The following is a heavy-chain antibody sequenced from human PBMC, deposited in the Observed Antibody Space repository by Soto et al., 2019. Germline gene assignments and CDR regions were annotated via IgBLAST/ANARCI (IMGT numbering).Heavy chain of an antibody. D-gene: IGHD2-2*01. Sequence: GESLKISCTGFGYTFTTFWISWVRQMPGKGLEWMGRIDPRDSYINYSPSFQGHVTISVDKSINTAYLQWGGLKASDTAMYYCARLYCTTDTCDSWFDPWGQGTLVTVSS. CDR2: IDPRDSYI. V-gene: IGHV5-10-1*01. CDR1: GYTFTTFW. J-gene: IGHJ5*02. CDR3: ARLYCTTDTCDSWFDP.